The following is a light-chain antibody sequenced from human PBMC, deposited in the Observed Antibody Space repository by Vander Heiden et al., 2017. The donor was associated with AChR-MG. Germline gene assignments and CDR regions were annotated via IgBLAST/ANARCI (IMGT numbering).Light chain of an antibody. V-gene: IGKV1-27*01. CDR1: QGISNY. J-gene: IGKJ3*01. Sequence: DIQMTQSPSSLSASVGDRVTITCRASQGISNYLAWYQQKPGKVPKLLIYAASTMQSGVPCRFSGSGSGTDFTLTISSLQPEDVATYYCQKYDSALEFTFGPGTEVDIK. CDR2: AAS. CDR3: QKYDSALEFT.